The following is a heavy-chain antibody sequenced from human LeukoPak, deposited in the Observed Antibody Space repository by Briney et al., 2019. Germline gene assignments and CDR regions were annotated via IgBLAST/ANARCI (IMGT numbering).Heavy chain of an antibody. V-gene: IGHV4-39*07. CDR2: IYYSGST. J-gene: IGHJ4*02. Sequence: KSSETLSLTCTVSGGSISSSSYYWGWIRQPPGKGLEWIGSIYYSGSTYYNPSLKSRVTISVDTSKNQFSLKLSSVTAADTAVYYCARDGRDGYNYFDYWGQGTLVTVSS. CDR1: GGSISSSSYY. D-gene: IGHD5-24*01. CDR3: ARDGRDGYNYFDY.